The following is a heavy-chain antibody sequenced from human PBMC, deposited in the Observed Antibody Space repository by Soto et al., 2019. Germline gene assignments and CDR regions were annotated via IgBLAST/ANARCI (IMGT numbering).Heavy chain of an antibody. CDR3: AKDHTVLRFLEWLYYFDY. J-gene: IGHJ4*02. D-gene: IGHD3-3*01. CDR2: IRGSGGST. CDR1: GFTFSSYA. Sequence: GGSLRLSCAASGFTFSSYAMSWVRQAPGKGLEWVSAIRGSGGSTYYADSVKGRFTISRDNSKNTLYLQMNSLRAEDTAVYYCAKDHTVLRFLEWLYYFDYWGQGTLVTVSS. V-gene: IGHV3-23*01.